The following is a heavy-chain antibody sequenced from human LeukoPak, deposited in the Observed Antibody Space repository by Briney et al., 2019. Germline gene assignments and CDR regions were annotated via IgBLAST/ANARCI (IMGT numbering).Heavy chain of an antibody. CDR1: GFTFSDYY. Sequence: GGCLRLSCAASGFTFSDYYMSWIRQAPGKGLEWVSYISSSGSTIYYADSVKGRFTISRDNAKNSLYLQMNSLRAEDTAVYYCIGVEWELLGTAMYWGQGALVTVSS. J-gene: IGHJ4*02. CDR2: ISSSGSTI. V-gene: IGHV3-11*04. D-gene: IGHD1-26*01. CDR3: IGVEWELLGTAMY.